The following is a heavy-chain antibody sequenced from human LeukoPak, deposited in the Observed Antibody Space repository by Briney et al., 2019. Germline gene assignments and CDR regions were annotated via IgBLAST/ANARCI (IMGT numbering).Heavy chain of an antibody. CDR2: ISGSGGTT. V-gene: IGHV3-23*01. J-gene: IGHJ4*02. CDR1: GFTFSSYA. D-gene: IGHD2-8*02. Sequence: GGSLRLSCAVSGFTFSSYAMSWVRQAPGKGLEWVSVISGSGGTTYYADSVKGRFTISRDNSKNTLYLQMNSLRAEDTAVYYCATLTGSGGYWGQGTLVTVSS. CDR3: ATLTGSGGY.